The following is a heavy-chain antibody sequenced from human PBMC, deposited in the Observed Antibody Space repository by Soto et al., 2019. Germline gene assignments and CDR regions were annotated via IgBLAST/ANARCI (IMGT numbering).Heavy chain of an antibody. CDR2: SKNEADSYTT. CDR3: TVWGSGNDFGAA. J-gene: IGHJ4*02. D-gene: IGHD3-10*01. Sequence: EVQLVESGGGLVQPGGSLRLSCAASGFTFSDHYMDWVRQAPGKGLEWVGRSKNEADSYTTEYAASVKGRFTISRDGSKNSRFLQMNSLKTEDTAVYDCTVWGSGNDFGAAWGQGILVTVSS. V-gene: IGHV3-72*01. CDR1: GFTFSDHY.